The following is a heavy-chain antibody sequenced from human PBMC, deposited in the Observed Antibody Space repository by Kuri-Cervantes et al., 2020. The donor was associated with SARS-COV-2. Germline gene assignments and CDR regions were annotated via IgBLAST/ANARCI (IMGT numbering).Heavy chain of an antibody. Sequence: GGSLRLSCAASGFTFSGHGIHWVRQAPGKGLEWVSRINPDGSYTNNADSVKGRFTLSRDNAKNMLFLQMNSLRAEDTAVYYCVRDGDHWNFNYWGQGTLVTVSS. CDR3: VRDGDHWNFNY. CDR2: INPDGSYT. V-gene: IGHV3-74*01. J-gene: IGHJ4*02. CDR1: GFTFSGHG. D-gene: IGHD1-1*01.